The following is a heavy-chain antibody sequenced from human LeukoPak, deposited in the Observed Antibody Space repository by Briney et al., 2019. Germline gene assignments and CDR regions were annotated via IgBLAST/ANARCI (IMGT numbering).Heavy chain of an antibody. V-gene: IGHV3-13*01. J-gene: IGHJ4*02. CDR3: ARAVEMGSFFGLGY. CDR2: IGPAGDA. Sequence: GGSLRLSCAASGFTFSNYAMHWVRQVPGEGLQWVAVIGPAGDAYYAGSVKGRFTISRENANDSLYLQMNSLRAGDTAVYYCARAVEMGSFFGLGYWGQGTLVTVSS. CDR1: GFTFSNYA. D-gene: IGHD3-10*01.